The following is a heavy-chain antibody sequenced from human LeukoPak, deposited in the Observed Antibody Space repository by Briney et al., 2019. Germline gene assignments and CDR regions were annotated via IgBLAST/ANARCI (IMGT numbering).Heavy chain of an antibody. D-gene: IGHD4-17*01. CDR3: ARRGESVNYGDYRFDY. J-gene: IGHJ4*02. V-gene: IGHV3-23*01. CDR2: ISGSSGLT. CDR1: GFTFSNYA. Sequence: GGSLRLSCAASGFTFSNYAMSWVRQAPGRGLEWVSAISGSSGLTYYADSVKGRFTISRDNSKNTLYLQMNSLRAEDTAVYYCARRGESVNYGDYRFDYWGQGTLVTVSS.